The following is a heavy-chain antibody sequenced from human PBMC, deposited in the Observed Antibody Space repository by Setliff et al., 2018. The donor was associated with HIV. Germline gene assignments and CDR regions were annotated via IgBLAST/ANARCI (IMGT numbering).Heavy chain of an antibody. Sequence: GESLKISCEGAGFTFSDYAIRWVRQVPGKGLEWVAGISGSTSSRTYYADSVKGRFTISRDNSKNTLYLQMNSLRDEDTAVYYCARDPRGAPYFDYWGNGTVVTVSS. CDR3: ARDPRGAPYFDY. D-gene: IGHD1-26*01. J-gene: IGHJ4*01. V-gene: IGHV3-23*01. CDR1: GFTFSDYA. CDR2: ISGSTSSRT.